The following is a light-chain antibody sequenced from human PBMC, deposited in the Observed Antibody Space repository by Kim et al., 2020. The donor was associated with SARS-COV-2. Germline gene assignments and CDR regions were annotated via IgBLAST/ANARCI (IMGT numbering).Light chain of an antibody. Sequence: ASVGDRVTITCRTSQTISSYLHWYQQRPGNAPKLLISATSSLHSGVPSRFSGSGSGTDFTLTISTLQPEDFATYYCQQTYNTPWTFGQGTKVDIK. V-gene: IGKV1-39*01. CDR2: ATS. CDR1: QTISSY. CDR3: QQTYNTPWT. J-gene: IGKJ1*01.